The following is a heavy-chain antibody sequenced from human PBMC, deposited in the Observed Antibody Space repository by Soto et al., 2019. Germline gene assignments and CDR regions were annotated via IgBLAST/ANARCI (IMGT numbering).Heavy chain of an antibody. D-gene: IGHD3-10*01. Sequence: NPSETLSLTCTVSGGSISSGSYYWSWIRQLPRKGLEWIGYIYYSGSTYYNPSLKSRVTISVDTSKNQFSLKLNSVTAADTAVYYCATRTDYYYGSGSLGGMDVWGQGTTVTVSS. CDR3: ATRTDYYYGSGSLGGMDV. J-gene: IGHJ6*02. V-gene: IGHV4-31*03. CDR2: IYYSGST. CDR1: GGSISSGSYY.